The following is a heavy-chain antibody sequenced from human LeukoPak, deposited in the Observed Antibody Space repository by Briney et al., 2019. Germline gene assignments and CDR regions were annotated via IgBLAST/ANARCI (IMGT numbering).Heavy chain of an antibody. V-gene: IGHV1-2*02. CDR2: INPNSGGT. J-gene: IGHJ4*02. CDR1: GYTFTGYY. CDR3: ARRRGGYYYLYYFDY. Sequence: GASVKVSCKASGYTFTGYYMHWVRQAPGQGLEWMGWINPNSGGTNYAQKFQGRVTMTRDTSISTAYMELSRLRSDDTAVYYCARRRGGYYYLYYFDYWGQGTLVTVSS. D-gene: IGHD3-22*01.